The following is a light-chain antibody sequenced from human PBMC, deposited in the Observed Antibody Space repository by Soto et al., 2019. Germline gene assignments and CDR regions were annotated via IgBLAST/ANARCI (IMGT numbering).Light chain of an antibody. V-gene: IGKV3-20*01. CDR2: EAS. Sequence: DIVLTQYPCTLSLSPGERATLSCRASQRFXSSSLAGYQQNPGQAPRIRXAEASSMATGSPARLSAWGSGTDFTLPISRVDPADFAFYYCQQYLTAPSTFGQGTRLDIK. CDR1: QRFXSSS. J-gene: IGKJ5*01. CDR3: QQYLTAPST.